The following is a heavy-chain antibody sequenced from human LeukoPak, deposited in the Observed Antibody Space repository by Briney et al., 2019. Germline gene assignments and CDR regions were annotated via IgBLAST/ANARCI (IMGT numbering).Heavy chain of an antibody. J-gene: IGHJ6*02. CDR1: GFTFSSYA. D-gene: IGHD3-22*01. Sequence: GGSLRLSCAASGFTFSSYAMSWVRQAPGKGLEWVSAIRGSDGSTYYADSVKGRFTISRDNSKNTLYLQMNSLRAEDTAVYYCAKHDSSGYYYYYYYGMDVWGQGTTVTVSS. CDR2: IRGSDGST. CDR3: AKHDSSGYYYYYYYGMDV. V-gene: IGHV3-23*01.